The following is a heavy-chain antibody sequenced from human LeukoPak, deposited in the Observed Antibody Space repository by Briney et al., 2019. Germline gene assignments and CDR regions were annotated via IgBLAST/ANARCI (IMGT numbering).Heavy chain of an antibody. D-gene: IGHD2-2*01. Sequence: GGSLRLSCSAYGFTFSSYGMGWVRQAPGKGLEWVSAISGSGASTYYAYSVKVRFTISRDNSKNTLYLQMNSLRAEDTAVYFCAKCCSSISCSYFDYWGQGTLVTVSS. J-gene: IGHJ4*02. CDR1: GFTFSSYG. V-gene: IGHV3-23*01. CDR2: ISGSGAST. CDR3: AKCCSSISCSYFDY.